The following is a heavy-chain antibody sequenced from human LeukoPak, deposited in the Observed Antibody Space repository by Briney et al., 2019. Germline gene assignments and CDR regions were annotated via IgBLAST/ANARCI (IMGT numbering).Heavy chain of an antibody. J-gene: IGHJ4*02. D-gene: IGHD2-2*01. CDR3: ARGRWYHDY. Sequence: SETLSLTCAVYGGSFSGYYWSWIRQPPGKGLEWIGEINHSGSTNYNPSLKSRVTISVDTSKNLFSLKLSSVTAADTAVYYCARGRWYHDYWGQGTLVTVSS. CDR2: INHSGST. V-gene: IGHV4-34*01. CDR1: GGSFSGYY.